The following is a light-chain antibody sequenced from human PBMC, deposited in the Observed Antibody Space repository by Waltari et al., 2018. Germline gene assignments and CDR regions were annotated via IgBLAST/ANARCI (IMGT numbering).Light chain of an antibody. J-gene: IGKJ3*01. CDR1: QSVSSSY. CDR3: QQYGNSPLLT. V-gene: IGKV3-20*01. Sequence: IVLTQSPGTLSLSPGERATLSCRASQSVSSSYLAWYQQKPGQAPRLLIYGASSRATGIPDRFSGSGSGTDFTLTISRLEPEDFAVYYCQQYGNSPLLTFGPGTKVDIK. CDR2: GAS.